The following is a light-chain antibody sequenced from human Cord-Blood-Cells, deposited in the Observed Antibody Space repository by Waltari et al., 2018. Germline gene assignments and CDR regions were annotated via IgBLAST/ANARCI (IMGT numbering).Light chain of an antibody. CDR2: AAS. CDR1: QGISSY. Sequence: STGDRVTITCRASQGISSYLAWYQQKPGKAPKLLIYAASTLQSGVPSRFSGSGSGTDFTLTISCLQSEDFATYYCQQYYSYPPFTFGQGTKLEIK. CDR3: QQYYSYPPFT. V-gene: IGKV1-8*01. J-gene: IGKJ2*01.